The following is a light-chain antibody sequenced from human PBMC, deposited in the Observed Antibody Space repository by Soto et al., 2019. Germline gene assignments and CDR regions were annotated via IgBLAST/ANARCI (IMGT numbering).Light chain of an antibody. CDR1: SSDGGTYNH. CDR3: CSYAGSTTFEV. J-gene: IGLJ2*01. V-gene: IGLV2-23*03. Sequence: QSALTQPASVSGSPGQSITISCTGSSSDGGTYNHVSWYQQHPGKAPKLMIYEGSKRPSGVSNRFSGSKSGNTASLTISGLQAEDEADYYCCSYAGSTTFEVFGGGTKLTVL. CDR2: EGS.